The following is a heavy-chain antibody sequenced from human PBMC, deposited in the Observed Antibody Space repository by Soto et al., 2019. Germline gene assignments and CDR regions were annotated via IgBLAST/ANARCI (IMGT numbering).Heavy chain of an antibody. CDR1: GGSFSGYY. V-gene: IGHV4-34*01. CDR3: ARGRSMYYDFWSGYPPHYYFDY. CDR2: INHSGST. J-gene: IGHJ4*02. D-gene: IGHD3-3*01. Sequence: ASETLSLTCAVYGGSFSGYYWSWIRQPPGKGLEWIGEINHSGSTNYNPSLKSRVTISVDTSKNQFSLKLSSVTAADTAVYYFARGRSMYYDFWSGYPPHYYFDYWGQGTLVTVSS.